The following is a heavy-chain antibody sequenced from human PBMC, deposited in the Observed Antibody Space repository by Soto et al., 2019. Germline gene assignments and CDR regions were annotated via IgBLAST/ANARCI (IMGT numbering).Heavy chain of an antibody. Sequence: QAQVVQSGAEVRKPGSSVKLSCKASKGTFNSYAIAWVRQAPGQGLEWMGGIIPYYNTLNYAQKFQDRVTITADDSTHTVYMELSSLRSDDTAVYFCVSGASRWYPYVFDSWAQGTLVTVSS. D-gene: IGHD6-13*01. CDR1: KGTFNSYA. CDR3: VSGASRWYPYVFDS. J-gene: IGHJ4*02. CDR2: IIPYYNTL. V-gene: IGHV1-69*01.